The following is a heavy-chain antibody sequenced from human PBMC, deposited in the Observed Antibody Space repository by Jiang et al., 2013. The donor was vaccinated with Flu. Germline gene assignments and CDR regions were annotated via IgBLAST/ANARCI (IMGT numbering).Heavy chain of an antibody. V-gene: IGHV4-59*01. J-gene: IGHJ4*02. D-gene: IGHD2-2*03. Sequence: GPGLVKPSETLSLTCTVSGGSISSYYWSWIRQPPGKGLEWIGNIYYSGSTNYNPSLKSRVTMSVDTSKNQFSLKLSSVTAADTAVYYCARDNIGGYCDADCFDSWGQGTLVTVSS. CDR3: ARDNIGGYCDADCFDS. CDR2: IYYSGST. CDR1: GGSISSYY.